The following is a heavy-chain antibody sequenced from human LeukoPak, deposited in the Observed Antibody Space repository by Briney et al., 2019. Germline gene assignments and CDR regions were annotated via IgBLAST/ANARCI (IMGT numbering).Heavy chain of an antibody. CDR2: MNPNSGNT. Sequence: ASVKVSCKASGGTFSSYAISWVRQATGQGLEWTGWMNPNSGNTGYAQRFQGRVTMTRDTSISTAYMELNSLTSEDTAVYYCAKNVRDTGTFDYWGQGTLVTVSS. J-gene: IGHJ4*02. CDR1: GGTFSSYA. V-gene: IGHV1-8*02. D-gene: IGHD5-18*01. CDR3: AKNVRDTGTFDY.